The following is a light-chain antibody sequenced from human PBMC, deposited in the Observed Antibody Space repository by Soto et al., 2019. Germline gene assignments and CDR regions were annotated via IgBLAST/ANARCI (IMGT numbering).Light chain of an antibody. CDR3: QSYDSSLSVYVV. CDR1: SSNIGAGYD. V-gene: IGLV1-40*03. Sequence: QAVVTQPPSVSGAPGQRVTISCTGSSSNIGAGYDVHWYQQLPGTAPKLLIYANNNRPSGVPDRFSGSKSGASASLAITGLQAEDEADYYCQSYDSSLSVYVVFGGGTQLTVL. J-gene: IGLJ2*01. CDR2: ANN.